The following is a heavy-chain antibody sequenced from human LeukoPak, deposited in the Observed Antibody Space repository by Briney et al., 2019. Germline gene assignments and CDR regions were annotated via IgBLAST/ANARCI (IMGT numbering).Heavy chain of an antibody. Sequence: PSETLSLTCTVSGGSISSGGYYWSWIRQPPGKGLEWIGYIYHSGSTYYNPSLKSRVTISVDRSKNQFSLKLSSVTAADTAVYYCARRTGDVLIWYFDLWGRGALVTVSS. CDR1: GGSISSGGYY. CDR2: IYHSGST. J-gene: IGHJ2*01. D-gene: IGHD7-27*01. V-gene: IGHV4-30-2*01. CDR3: ARRTGDVLIWYFDL.